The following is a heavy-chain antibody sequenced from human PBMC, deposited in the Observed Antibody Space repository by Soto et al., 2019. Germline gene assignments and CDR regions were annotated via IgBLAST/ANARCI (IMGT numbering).Heavy chain of an antibody. Sequence: LSLTCTVSGGSISGRCWSWVRQSPGKGLEWIGYFCYSGSTKYNPSLKSRVTISVDRSRNHFSLNLRSVTTADTALYYCARDTSYDFWSGYVGFDPWGQGTLVTVSS. CDR3: ARDTSYDFWSGYVGFDP. V-gene: IGHV4-59*01. D-gene: IGHD3-3*01. J-gene: IGHJ5*02. CDR2: FCYSGST. CDR1: GGSISGRC.